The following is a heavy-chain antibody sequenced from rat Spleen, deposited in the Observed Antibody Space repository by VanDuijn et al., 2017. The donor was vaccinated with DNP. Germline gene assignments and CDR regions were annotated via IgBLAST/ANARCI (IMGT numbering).Heavy chain of an antibody. V-gene: IGHV5-7*01. CDR1: GFTFSDYY. CDR3: ARRGNLFDY. J-gene: IGHJ2*01. D-gene: IGHD3-4*01. CDR2: ISYDGSST. Sequence: EVLLVESDGGLVQPGRSLKLSCAVSGFTFSDYYMAWVRQAPAKGLEWVATISYDGSSTYYPDSVKGRFTISRDNAKSTLYLQMDSLRSEDTATYYCARRGNLFDYWGQGVMVTVSS.